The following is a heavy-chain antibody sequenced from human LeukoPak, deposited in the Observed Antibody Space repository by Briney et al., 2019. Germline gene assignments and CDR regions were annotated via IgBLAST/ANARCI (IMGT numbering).Heavy chain of an antibody. CDR2: ISYDGSNK. J-gene: IGHJ4*02. V-gene: IGHV3-30-3*01. Sequence: GGSLRLSCAASGFTFSTYAIHWVRQAPGKGLEWVAVISYDGSNKSYADSVKGRFTISRDNSKNTLYLQMSSLRAEDTAVYYCARDYSSGYYYDYSDYWGQGTLVTVSS. CDR1: GFTFSTYA. CDR3: ARDYSSGYYYDYSDY. D-gene: IGHD3-22*01.